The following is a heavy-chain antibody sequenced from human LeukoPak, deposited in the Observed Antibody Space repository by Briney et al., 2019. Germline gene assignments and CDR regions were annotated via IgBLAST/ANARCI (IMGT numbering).Heavy chain of an antibody. D-gene: IGHD3-10*01. CDR2: ISYDGSNK. J-gene: IGHJ6*02. V-gene: IGHV3-30*18. CDR1: GFTFSSYG. Sequence: GGSLRLSCAASGFTFSSYGMHWVRQAPGKGLEWVAVISYDGSNKYYADSVKGRFTISRDNSKNTLYLQMNSLRAEDTAVYYCAKAGSGDGYYGMDVWGQGTTVTVSS. CDR3: AKAGSGDGYYGMDV.